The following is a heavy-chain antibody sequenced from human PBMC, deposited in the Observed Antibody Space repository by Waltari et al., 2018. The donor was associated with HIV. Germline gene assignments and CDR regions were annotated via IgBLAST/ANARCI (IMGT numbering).Heavy chain of an antibody. J-gene: IGHJ6*02. V-gene: IGHV3-21*01. CDR3: ARDKGISPAVTYYHGMDV. CDR2: ISCSSSYI. D-gene: IGHD2-15*01. CDR1: GFTVRNVS. Sequence: EVQLVESGGGLVKPGGSLRLSCAASGFTVRNVSMNWVRQAPGKGLEWVSSISCSSSYIYYADSVKGRFTISRDNAKNSLYLQMNSLRAEDTAVYYCARDKGISPAVTYYHGMDVWGQGTTVTVSS.